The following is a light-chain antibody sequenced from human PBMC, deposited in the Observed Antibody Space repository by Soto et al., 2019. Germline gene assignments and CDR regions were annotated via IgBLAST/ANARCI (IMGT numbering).Light chain of an antibody. Sequence: QSVLTQPPSVSEAPRQRVSISCSGSSSNIGNNAVNWYQHVPGKAPKLLIYYDDLVPSGVSDRFSGSKSGTSASLAISGLQSEDEADYYCAALDDSLNGVVFGGGTKLTVL. CDR1: SSNIGNNA. J-gene: IGLJ2*01. CDR2: YDD. V-gene: IGLV1-36*01. CDR3: AALDDSLNGVV.